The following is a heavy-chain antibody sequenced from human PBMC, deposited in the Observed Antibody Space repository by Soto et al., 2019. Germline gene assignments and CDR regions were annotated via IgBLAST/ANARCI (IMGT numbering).Heavy chain of an antibody. CDR2: IIPIFGTA. Sequence: QVQLVQSGAEVKKPGSSVKVSCKASGGTFSSYAISWVRQAPGQGLEWMGGIIPIFGTANYAQKFQGRVTXXADDSTGTAYMELSSLRSEDTAVYYCARVRVRFVEWLGSEGWGQGTLVTVSS. CDR1: GGTFSSYA. J-gene: IGHJ4*02. D-gene: IGHD3-3*01. CDR3: ARVRVRFVEWLGSEG. V-gene: IGHV1-69*12.